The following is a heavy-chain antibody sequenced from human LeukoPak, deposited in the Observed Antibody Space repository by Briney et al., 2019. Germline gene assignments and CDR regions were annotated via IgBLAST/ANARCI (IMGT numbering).Heavy chain of an antibody. Sequence: VSVKVSCKVSGYTLTELSMHWVRQAPGKGLEWMGGFDPEDGETIYAQKFQGRVTMTEDTSTDTAYMELSSLRSEDTAVYYCATVVLTGTPKMYYFDYWGQGTLVTVSS. CDR3: ATVVLTGTPKMYYFDY. CDR2: FDPEDGET. D-gene: IGHD1-7*01. V-gene: IGHV1-24*01. J-gene: IGHJ4*02. CDR1: GYTLTELS.